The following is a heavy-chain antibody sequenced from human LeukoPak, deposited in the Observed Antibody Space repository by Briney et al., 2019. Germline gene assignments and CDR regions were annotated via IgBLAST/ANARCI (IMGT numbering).Heavy chain of an antibody. Sequence: GGSLRLPCAASGFTFDDYGMSWVRQAPGKGLEWVSGINWNGGSTGYADSVKGRFTISRDNAKNSLYLQMNSLRAEDTALYYCARHQQLGILDYWGQGTLVTVSS. V-gene: IGHV3-20*04. CDR1: GFTFDDYG. D-gene: IGHD6-13*01. J-gene: IGHJ4*02. CDR3: ARHQQLGILDY. CDR2: INWNGGST.